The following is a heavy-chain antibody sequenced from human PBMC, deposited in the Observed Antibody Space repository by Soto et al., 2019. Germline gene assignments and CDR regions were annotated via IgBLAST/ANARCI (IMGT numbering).Heavy chain of an antibody. CDR1: GFTFSSYG. D-gene: IGHD3-3*01. V-gene: IGHV3-33*01. J-gene: IGHJ4*02. Sequence: QVQLVESGGGVVQPGRSLRLSCAASGFTFSSYGMHWVRQAPGKGLEWVAVIWYDGSNKYYADSVKGRFTISRDNSKNTLYLQMNSLRAEDTAVYYCARDLPYYDFWSGYAAGYWGQGTLVTVSS. CDR2: IWYDGSNK. CDR3: ARDLPYYDFWSGYAAGY.